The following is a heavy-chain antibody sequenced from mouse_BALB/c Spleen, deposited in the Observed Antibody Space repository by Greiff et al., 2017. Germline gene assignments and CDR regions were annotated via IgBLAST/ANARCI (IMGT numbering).Heavy chain of an antibody. V-gene: IGHV3-6*02. Sequence: VQLKESGPGLVKPSQSLSLTCSVTGYSITSGYYWNWIRQFPGNKLEWMGYISYDGSNNYNPSLKNRISITRDTSKNQFFLKLNSVTTEDTATYYCARYYGSRYYYAMDYWGQGTSVTVSS. J-gene: IGHJ4*01. CDR3: ARYYGSRYYYAMDY. D-gene: IGHD1-1*01. CDR2: ISYDGSN. CDR1: GYSITSGYY.